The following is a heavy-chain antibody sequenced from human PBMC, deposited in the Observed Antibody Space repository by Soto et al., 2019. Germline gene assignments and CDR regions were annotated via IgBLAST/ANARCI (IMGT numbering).Heavy chain of an antibody. V-gene: IGHV3-23*01. CDR1: GFTFSNYG. CDR2: ISGSGRNT. D-gene: IGHD3-22*01. CDR3: AKDDDYYYDSSGYPDS. Sequence: GGSLRLSCAASGFTFSNYGMNWVRQDPGKGLEWVSAISGSGRNTHYADSVKGRFTISRDNSKSTLYLQMNSLRAEDTAVYFCAKDDDYYYDSSGYPDSWGQGTLVTVSS. J-gene: IGHJ5*01.